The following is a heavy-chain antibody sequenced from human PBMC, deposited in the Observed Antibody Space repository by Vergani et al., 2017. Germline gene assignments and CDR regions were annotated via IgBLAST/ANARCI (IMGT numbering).Heavy chain of an antibody. D-gene: IGHD1-1*01. J-gene: IGHJ4*02. V-gene: IGHV4-39*01. CDR1: NDSVSNTFYY. Sequence: QVQLQESGPGLVKPSETLSLTCTVSNDSVSNTFYYWGWIRQTPGKGLEWIGSIYYSGSTYYNPSLKSRVTISVDTSKNQFSLKLSSVTAADTAVYYCARLVKQDQLIWGYYFDNWSQGTLVTVSS. CDR3: ARLVKQDQLIWGYYFDN. CDR2: IYYSGST.